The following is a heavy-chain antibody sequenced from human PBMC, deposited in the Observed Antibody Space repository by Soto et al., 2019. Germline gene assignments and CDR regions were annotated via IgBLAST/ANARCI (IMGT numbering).Heavy chain of an antibody. CDR2: IYYSGTS. J-gene: IGHJ5*02. Sequence: SETLSLTCTVSGGSISGDTYYWGWIRQPPGKGLEWIGSIYYSGTSSYNPSLESRVTMSVDTSKKQLSLRLRSVTATDTAVYSVARLLCISPGCVPLAPWGHGTLVTVSS. D-gene: IGHD2-2*01. CDR3: ARLLCISPGCVPLAP. CDR1: GGSISGDTYY. V-gene: IGHV4-39*01.